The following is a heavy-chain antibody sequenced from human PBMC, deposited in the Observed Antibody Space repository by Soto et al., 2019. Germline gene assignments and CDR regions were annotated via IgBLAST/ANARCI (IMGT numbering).Heavy chain of an antibody. Sequence: ASVKVSCKASGGTFSSYTISWVRQAPGQGLEWMGRIIPILGIANYAQKFQGRVTITADKSTSTAYMELSSLRSEDTAVYYCARIADCSITTCSFPSRFHIRGYYYYYGMDFWGQGTTVTVSS. CDR1: GGTFSSYT. CDR3: ARIADCSITTCSFPSRFHIRGYYYYYGMDF. V-gene: IGHV1-69*02. D-gene: IGHD2-2*01. CDR2: IIPILGIA. J-gene: IGHJ6*02.